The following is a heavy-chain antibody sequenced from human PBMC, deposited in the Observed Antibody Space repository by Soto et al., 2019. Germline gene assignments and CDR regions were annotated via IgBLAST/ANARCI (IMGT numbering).Heavy chain of an antibody. J-gene: IGHJ3*02. V-gene: IGHV3-21*01. D-gene: IGHD6-13*01. CDR3: ARGKPLSSSWYCWYAFDI. CDR2: ISSSSSYI. CDR1: GFTFSSYA. Sequence: GGSMRLSCAASGFTFSSYAMHWVSQAPGKGLEWVSSISSSSSYIYYADSVKGRFTISRDNAKNSLYLQMNSLRAEDTAVYYCARGKPLSSSWYCWYAFDIWGQGTMVTVSS.